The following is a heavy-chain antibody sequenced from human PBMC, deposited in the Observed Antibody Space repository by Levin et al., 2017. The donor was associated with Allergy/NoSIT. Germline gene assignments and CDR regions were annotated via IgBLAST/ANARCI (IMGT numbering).Heavy chain of an antibody. CDR1: GFTFSSYG. CDR3: ARPSYSSSWYRGNSLDY. V-gene: IGHV3-33*01. J-gene: IGHJ4*02. Sequence: LSLTCAASGFTFSSYGMHWVRQAPGKGLEWVAVIWYDGSNKYYADSVKGRFTISRDNSKNTLFLQMNSLRAEDTAVYYCARPSYSSSWYRGNSLDYWGQGTLVTVSS. D-gene: IGHD6-13*01. CDR2: IWYDGSNK.